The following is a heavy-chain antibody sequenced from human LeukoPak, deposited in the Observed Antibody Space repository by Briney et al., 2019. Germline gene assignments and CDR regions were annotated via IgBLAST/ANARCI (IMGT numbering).Heavy chain of an antibody. V-gene: IGHV3-23*01. D-gene: IGHD3-9*01. CDR3: AEDWGPGPYYDILTGYYFDY. J-gene: IGHJ4*02. CDR1: GFTFSSYA. Sequence: PGGPLRLSCAAPGFTFSSYAMSWVRQAPGKGLEWVSAISGSGGSTYYADSVKGRFTISRDNSKNTLYLQMNSLRAEDTAVYYCAEDWGPGPYYDILTGYYFDYWGQGTLVTVSS. CDR2: ISGSGGST.